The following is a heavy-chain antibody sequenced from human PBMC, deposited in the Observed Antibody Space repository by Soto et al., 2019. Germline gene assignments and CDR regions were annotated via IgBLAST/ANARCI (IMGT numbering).Heavy chain of an antibody. CDR3: ARDERGGRRWPRSSWYFDL. CDR2: IYYSRST. J-gene: IGHJ2*01. V-gene: IGHV4-31*03. Sequence: QVQLQESGPGLVKPSQTLSLTCTVSGGSISSGGYYWSWIRQHPGKGLEWIGYIYYSRSTYYNPSLKSRVTISVDTSKNQFSLKLSSVTAADTAVYYCARDERGGRRWPRSSWYFDLWGRGTLVTVSS. CDR1: GGSISSGGYY. D-gene: IGHD2-15*01.